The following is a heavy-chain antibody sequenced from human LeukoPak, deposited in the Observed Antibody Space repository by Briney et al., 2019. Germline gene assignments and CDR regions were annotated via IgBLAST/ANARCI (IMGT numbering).Heavy chain of an antibody. D-gene: IGHD3-22*01. Sequence: ASVKVSCKASGYTFTSYYMHWVRQAPGQGLEWMGIINPSGGSTSYAQKFQGRVTMTRDTSTSTVYTELSSLRSEDTAVYYCARTYYYDSSGYYGYFDYWGQGTLVTVSS. CDR1: GYTFTSYY. CDR2: INPSGGST. V-gene: IGHV1-46*01. CDR3: ARTYYYDSSGYYGYFDY. J-gene: IGHJ4*02.